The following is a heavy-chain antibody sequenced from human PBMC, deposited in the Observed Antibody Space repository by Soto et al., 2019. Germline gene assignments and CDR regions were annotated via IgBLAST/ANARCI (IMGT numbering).Heavy chain of an antibody. D-gene: IGHD3-9*01. Sequence: GASVKVSCKASGYTFTSYYMHWVRQAPGQGLEWMGIINPSGGSTSYAQKFQGRVTMTRDTSTSTVYMELSSLRSEDTAVYYCARVTNVLRYFDWLSHGMDVWGQGTTVTVSS. J-gene: IGHJ6*02. CDR3: ARVTNVLRYFDWLSHGMDV. CDR1: GYTFTSYY. CDR2: INPSGGST. V-gene: IGHV1-46*03.